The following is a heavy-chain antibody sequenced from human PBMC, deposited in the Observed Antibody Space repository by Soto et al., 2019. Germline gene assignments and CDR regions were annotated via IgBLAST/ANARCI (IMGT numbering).Heavy chain of an antibody. CDR1: DGSISSSFYY. D-gene: IGHD3-9*01. CDR2: IYYSGST. J-gene: IGHJ5*02. V-gene: IGHV4-39*01. Sequence: PSETLSLTCTVSDGSISSSFYYWSWIRQPPGKGLEWIGSIYYSGSTYYNPSLKSRVTISVDTSKNQFSLKLSSVTAADTAVYYCARHGLRYFDWLSQFDPWGQGALVTVSS. CDR3: ARHGLRYFDWLSQFDP.